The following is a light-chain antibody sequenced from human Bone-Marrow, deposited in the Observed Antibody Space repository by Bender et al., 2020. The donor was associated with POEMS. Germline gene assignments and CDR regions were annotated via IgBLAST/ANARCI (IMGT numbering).Light chain of an antibody. CDR3: QSYDNSLGGWV. CDR1: SSDVGGYNY. CDR2: DVS. Sequence: QSALTQPASVSGSAGQSITISCTGTSSDVGGYNYVSWYQQHPGKAPKLMIYDVSDRPSGVSNRFSDSKSGNTASLTISGLQAEDEADYYCQSYDNSLGGWVFGGGTKLTVL. J-gene: IGLJ3*02. V-gene: IGLV2-14*01.